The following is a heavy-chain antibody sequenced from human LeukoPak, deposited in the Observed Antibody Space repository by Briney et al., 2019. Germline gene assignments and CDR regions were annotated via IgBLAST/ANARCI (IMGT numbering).Heavy chain of an antibody. J-gene: IGHJ3*02. D-gene: IGHD1-26*01. CDR1: GGSISSYY. CDR3: ASIVGALAGAFDI. V-gene: IGHV4-59*08. CDR2: IYYSGST. Sequence: SETLSLTCTVSGGSISSYYWSWIRQPPGKGLEWIGYIYYSGSTNYNPSLKSRVTISVGTSKNQFSLKLSSVTAADTAVYYCASIVGALAGAFDIWGQGTMVTVSS.